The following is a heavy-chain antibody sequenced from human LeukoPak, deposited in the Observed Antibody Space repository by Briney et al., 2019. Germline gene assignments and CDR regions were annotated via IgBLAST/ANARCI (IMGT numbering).Heavy chain of an antibody. J-gene: IGHJ4*02. V-gene: IGHV3-30*03. CDR2: ISYDGSNK. Sequence: PGGSLRPSCAASGFTFSSYGMHWVRQAPGKGLEWVAVISYDGSNKYYADSVKGRFTISRDNSKNTLYLQMNSLRAEDTAVYYCASSRGGGVTGPSEYWGQGTLVTVSS. CDR1: GFTFSSYG. CDR3: ASSRGGGVTGPSEY. D-gene: IGHD2-21*02.